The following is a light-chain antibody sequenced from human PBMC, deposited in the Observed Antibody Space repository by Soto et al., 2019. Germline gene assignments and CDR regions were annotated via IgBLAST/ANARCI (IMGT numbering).Light chain of an antibody. CDR1: QSVSSDY. Sequence: EIVLTQSPGTLSLSPGERATLSCRASQSVSSDYLAWYQQKPGQAPRLLIYGASSRATGIPDRFSGSGSGTDFTLTISRLEPEDFAVYYCQQYGGSPRYTFGQGTKLEIK. CDR3: QQYGGSPRYT. V-gene: IGKV3-20*01. J-gene: IGKJ2*01. CDR2: GAS.